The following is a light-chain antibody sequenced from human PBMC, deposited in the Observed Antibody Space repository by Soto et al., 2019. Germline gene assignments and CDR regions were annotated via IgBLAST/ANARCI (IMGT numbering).Light chain of an antibody. CDR2: DAS. CDR1: QSVSNY. Sequence: ENVLTQSPATLSLSPGERATLSCRASQSVSNYVAWYQQKPGQAPRLLIYDASNRATGIPARFSGSGSGTDFNLTISSLEPEDFAVHYCQQRSNWLFGPGTKVDIK. CDR3: QQRSNWL. J-gene: IGKJ3*01. V-gene: IGKV3-11*01.